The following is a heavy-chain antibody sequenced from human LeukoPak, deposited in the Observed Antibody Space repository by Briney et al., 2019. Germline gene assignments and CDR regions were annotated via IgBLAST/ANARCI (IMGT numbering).Heavy chain of an antibody. V-gene: IGHV4-34*01. Sequence: PSETLSLTCVVYGGSFSGYYWSWIRQPPGKGLEWIGEINHSGSTNYNPSLKSRGTIYVNTSKKQFSLKLSSVTAADTAVYYCARNAVEMATILRDYYYYMDVWGKGTTVTVSS. D-gene: IGHD5-24*01. CDR2: INHSGST. CDR3: ARNAVEMATILRDYYYYMDV. CDR1: GGSFSGYY. J-gene: IGHJ6*03.